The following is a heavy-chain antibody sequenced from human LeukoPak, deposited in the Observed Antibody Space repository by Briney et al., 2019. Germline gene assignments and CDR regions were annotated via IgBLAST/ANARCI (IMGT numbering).Heavy chain of an antibody. CDR3: AVLPGGFWPLIDY. D-gene: IGHD1-1*01. CDR2: IYSGGST. V-gene: IGHV3-53*01. J-gene: IGHJ4*02. Sequence: PGGSLRLSCAASGFTVSSNYMSWVRQAPGKGLEWVSVIYSGGSTYYADSVKGRFTISRDNSKNTLYLQMNSLRAEDTAVYYCAVLPGGFWPLIDYWGQGTLVTVSS. CDR1: GFTVSSNY.